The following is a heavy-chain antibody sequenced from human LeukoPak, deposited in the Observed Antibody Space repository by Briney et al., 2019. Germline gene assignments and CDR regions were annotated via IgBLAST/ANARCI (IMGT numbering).Heavy chain of an antibody. Sequence: SETLSLTCTVSGASITSYYWSWIRQPPGKGLEWIGSTSYSGSTNYNPSLKSRVTISVDTSKNQFSLKLTSVTAADTAVYYCARKEWVPYYFDYWGQGTLVTVSS. D-gene: IGHD3-3*01. CDR1: GASITSYY. CDR3: ARKEWVPYYFDY. J-gene: IGHJ4*02. CDR2: TSYSGST. V-gene: IGHV4-59*01.